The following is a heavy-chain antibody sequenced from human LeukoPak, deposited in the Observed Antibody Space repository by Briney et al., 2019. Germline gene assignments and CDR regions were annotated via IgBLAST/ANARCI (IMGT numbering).Heavy chain of an antibody. D-gene: IGHD2-15*01. CDR1: GYSFTSYW. CDR2: FYPGDSDT. Sequence: GEYLKISCKGSGYSFTSYWIGWVRQPPGKGLEWMGIFYPGDSDTRYSPSFQGQVSISADKSINTAYLQWSSLKASDTAMYYCARRPRYCSGGTCYLDYWGQGTLVTVSS. CDR3: ARRPRYCSGGTCYLDY. V-gene: IGHV5-51*01. J-gene: IGHJ4*02.